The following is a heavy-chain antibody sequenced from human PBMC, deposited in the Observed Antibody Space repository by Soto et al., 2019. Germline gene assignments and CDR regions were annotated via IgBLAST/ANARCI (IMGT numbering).Heavy chain of an antibody. Sequence: EVQLVESGGGLVQPGGSLRLSCAAPTFIFSTYWMTWVRQAPGKGLEWVANIKRDGSETHYADAVKGRFTISRDNAKNSLYLQMNSLGVEDKAVYYWVGDGNNWNDFDYWGQGTLVTVSS. D-gene: IGHD1-20*01. CDR3: VGDGNNWNDFDY. CDR2: IKRDGSET. CDR1: TFIFSTYW. V-gene: IGHV3-7*01. J-gene: IGHJ4*02.